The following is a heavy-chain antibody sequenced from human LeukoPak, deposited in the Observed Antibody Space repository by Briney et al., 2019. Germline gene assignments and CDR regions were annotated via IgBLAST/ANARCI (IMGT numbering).Heavy chain of an antibody. Sequence: SETLSLTCTVSGGSISSYYWSWIRQPPGKGLEWIGYIYTSGSTNYNPSLKSRVTISVDTSKSQFSLKLSSVTAADTAVYYCARTRYYYYYYMDVWGKGTTVTVSS. V-gene: IGHV4-4*09. CDR2: IYTSGST. J-gene: IGHJ6*03. CDR1: GGSISSYY. CDR3: ARTRYYYYYYMDV.